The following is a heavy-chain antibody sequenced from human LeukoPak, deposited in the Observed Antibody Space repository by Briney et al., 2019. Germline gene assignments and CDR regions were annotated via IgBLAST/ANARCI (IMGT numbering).Heavy chain of an antibody. D-gene: IGHD3-3*01. CDR2: IYYSGST. V-gene: IGHV4-39*07. CDR1: GGSINSGGYY. J-gene: IGHJ4*02. CDR3: ARGSVGFLEWLPNGGYFDY. Sequence: SETLSLTCTVSGGSINSGGYYWSWIRQPPGRGLEWIGSIYYSGSTYYNPSLKSRVTISVDTSKNQFSLKLSSVTAADTAVYYCARGSVGFLEWLPNGGYFDYWGQGTLVTVSS.